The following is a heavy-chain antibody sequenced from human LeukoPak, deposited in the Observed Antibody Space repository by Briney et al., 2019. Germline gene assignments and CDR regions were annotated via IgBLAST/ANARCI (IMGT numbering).Heavy chain of an antibody. V-gene: IGHV4-59*06. J-gene: IGHJ4*02. CDR2: IYYSGST. D-gene: IGHD3-22*01. Sequence: SETLSLTCTVSGGSISSYYWSWIRQHPGKGLEWIGDIYYSGSTYYNPSLKSRVTISVDTSKNQFSLKLSSVTAADTAVYYCTAYYYDSSGYLDYWGQGTLVTVSS. CDR1: GGSISSYY. CDR3: TAYYYDSSGYLDY.